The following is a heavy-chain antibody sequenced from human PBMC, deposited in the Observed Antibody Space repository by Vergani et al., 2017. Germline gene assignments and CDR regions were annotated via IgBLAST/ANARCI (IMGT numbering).Heavy chain of an antibody. J-gene: IGHJ5*02. CDR3: ARKIYCSGGSCYPTPYNWFDP. CDR2: IIPIFGTA. CDR1: GGTFSSYA. D-gene: IGHD2-15*01. V-gene: IGHV1-69*06. Sequence: QVQLVQSGAEVKKPGSSVKVSCKASGGTFSSYAISWVRQAPGQGLEWMGGIIPIFGTANYAQKFQGRVTITADKSTSTAYMELSSLRSEDTAVYYCARKIYCSGGSCYPTPYNWFDPWGQGTLVTVSS.